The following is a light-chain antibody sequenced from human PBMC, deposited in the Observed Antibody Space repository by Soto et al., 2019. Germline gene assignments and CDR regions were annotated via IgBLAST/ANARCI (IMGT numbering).Light chain of an antibody. J-gene: IGKJ1*01. CDR3: QQYSSHST. Sequence: EIVMTQSPATLSVSPGERATLSCRASQSVSSNLAWYQQKPGQAPRLLIYGASTRATGIPVRFSGSGSGTELTLTISSLQPDDFATYYCQQYSSHSTFGQGTKVDIK. CDR2: GAS. CDR1: QSVSSN. V-gene: IGKV3-15*01.